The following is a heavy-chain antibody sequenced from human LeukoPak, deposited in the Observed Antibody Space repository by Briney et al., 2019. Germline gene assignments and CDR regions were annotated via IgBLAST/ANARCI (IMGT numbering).Heavy chain of an antibody. J-gene: IGHJ4*02. Sequence: PGGSLRLSCAASGFTFSSYAMHWVRQAPGKGLEWVAVISYDGSNKYYADSVKGRFTISRDNSKNTLYLQMNSLRAEDTAVYYCARDQAPAAGAFDYWGQGTLVTVSS. D-gene: IGHD6-13*01. CDR2: ISYDGSNK. CDR1: GFTFSSYA. CDR3: ARDQAPAAGAFDY. V-gene: IGHV3-30-3*01.